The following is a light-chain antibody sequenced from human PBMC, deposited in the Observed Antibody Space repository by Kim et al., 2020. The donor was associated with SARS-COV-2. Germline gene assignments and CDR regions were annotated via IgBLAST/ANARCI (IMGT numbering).Light chain of an antibody. CDR2: QDS. V-gene: IGLV3-1*01. CDR1: KLGYIY. J-gene: IGLJ2*01. Sequence: VSPAQTASITCSGDKLGYIYAFLYQQKPGQSPVVVIYQDSKRPSGLPERFSGSNSWNTATLTISGTQAMDEADYYCQAWDSSTVVSGGGTQLTVL. CDR3: QAWDSSTVV.